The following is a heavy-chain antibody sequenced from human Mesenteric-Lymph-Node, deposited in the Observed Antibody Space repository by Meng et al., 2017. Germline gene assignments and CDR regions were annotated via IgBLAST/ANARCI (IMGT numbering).Heavy chain of an antibody. CDR2: ISSSGSTI. CDR1: GFTFSSYE. D-gene: IGHD6-19*01. Sequence: GESLKISCAASGFTFSSYEMNWVRQAPGKGLEWVSYISSSGSTIYYADSVKGRFTISRDNAKNSLYLQMNSLRAEDTAVYYCAREGAVAGLFGDYYYYYGMDVWGQGTTVTVSS. J-gene: IGHJ6*02. V-gene: IGHV3-48*03. CDR3: AREGAVAGLFGDYYYYYGMDV.